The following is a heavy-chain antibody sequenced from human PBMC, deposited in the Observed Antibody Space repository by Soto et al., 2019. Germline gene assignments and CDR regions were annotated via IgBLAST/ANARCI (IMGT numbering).Heavy chain of an antibody. CDR1: GFTFSNYA. CDR2: ISGSGDST. CDR3: AKDTPQESLLVFNY. Sequence: VGSLRLSCAGSGFTFSNYAMSWVRQSPGKGLEWVSAISGSGDSTYYANSVKGRFTISRDNSKNTLYLQMNSLRAEDTAVYYCAKDTPQESLLVFNYWGQGTLVTVSS. D-gene: IGHD3-3*01. J-gene: IGHJ4*02. V-gene: IGHV3-23*01.